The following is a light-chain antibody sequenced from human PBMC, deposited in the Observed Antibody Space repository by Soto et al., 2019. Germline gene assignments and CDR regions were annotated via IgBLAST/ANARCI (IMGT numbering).Light chain of an antibody. V-gene: IGKV3-20*01. J-gene: IGKJ4*01. CDR2: DAS. Sequence: EIGLTQSPDTLSLSPGERATLACMASQSVSSSYLAWYQQKPGQVPRLRIYDASSRATGIPDRFSGSGSGTDCPITISRLEPDDFAVYYCQQYGSSALTFRGGTKVETK. CDR3: QQYGSSALT. CDR1: QSVSSSY.